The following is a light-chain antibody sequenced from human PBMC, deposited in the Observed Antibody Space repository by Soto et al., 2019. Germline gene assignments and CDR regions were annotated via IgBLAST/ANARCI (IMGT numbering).Light chain of an antibody. Sequence: EIVLTQSPGTLSLSPGERATLSCRASQSVTNNYLAWYQQKPGQAPRLLIYSASSRATGIPDRFSGSGSGTDVTLTISRLEPEDFAVYFCQQSSYSPLTFGGGTKVEI. J-gene: IGKJ4*01. CDR1: QSVTNNY. CDR2: SAS. V-gene: IGKV3-20*01. CDR3: QQSSYSPLT.